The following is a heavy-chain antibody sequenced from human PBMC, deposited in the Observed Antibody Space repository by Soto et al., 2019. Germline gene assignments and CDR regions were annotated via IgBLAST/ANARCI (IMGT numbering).Heavy chain of an antibody. CDR1: GFTFSSYS. V-gene: IGHV3-21*01. D-gene: IGHD3-3*01. Sequence: GGSLRLSCAASGFTFSSYSMNWVRQAPGKGLEWVSSISSSSSYIYYADSVKGRFTISRDNAKNSLYLQMNSLRAEDTAVYYCARDQTIFGVVIIPSYGMDAWGQGTTVTVSS. CDR3: ARDQTIFGVVIIPSYGMDA. CDR2: ISSSSSYI. J-gene: IGHJ6*02.